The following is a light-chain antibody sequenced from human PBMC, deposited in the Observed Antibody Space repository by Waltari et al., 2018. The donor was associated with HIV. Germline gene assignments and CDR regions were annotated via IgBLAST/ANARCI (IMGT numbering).Light chain of an antibody. V-gene: IGKV1-39*01. Sequence: DIQMTQSPSSPPASIGDRVIMTCRASQSISSNLNWCQQSPGKAPHLLIYATSTLQSGVPSSFSGSGSGTDFTLTISSLQAEDFATYFWQQSYSTPLTFGPGTKVDIK. CDR2: ATS. J-gene: IGKJ3*01. CDR3: QQSYSTPLT. CDR1: QSISSN.